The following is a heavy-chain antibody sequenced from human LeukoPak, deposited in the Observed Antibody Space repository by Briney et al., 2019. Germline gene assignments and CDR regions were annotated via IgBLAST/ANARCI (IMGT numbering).Heavy chain of an antibody. Sequence: GGSLRLSCAASGFTFSSYGMHWVRQAPGKGLEWEAVIWYDGSNKYYADSVKGRFTISRDNSKNTLYLQMNSLRAEDTAVYYCAIGGYSYGDGDWFDPWGQGTLVTVSS. CDR1: GFTFSSYG. CDR2: IWYDGSNK. V-gene: IGHV3-33*01. D-gene: IGHD5-18*01. CDR3: AIGGYSYGDGDWFDP. J-gene: IGHJ5*02.